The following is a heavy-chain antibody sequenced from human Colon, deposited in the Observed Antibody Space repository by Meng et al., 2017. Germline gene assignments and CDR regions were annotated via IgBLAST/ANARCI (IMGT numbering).Heavy chain of an antibody. D-gene: IGHD5-12*01. V-gene: IGHV4-59*01. CDR3: AREGDIVATAGFDY. CDR1: GGSISSYY. J-gene: IGHJ4*02. CDR2: IYYSGST. Sequence: LSCPVSGGSISSYYWSWIRQLPGKGLEWIGYIYYSGSTNYKPSLKSRVTISVDTSKNQFSLKLSSVTAADTAVYYCAREGDIVATAGFDYWGQGTLVTVSS.